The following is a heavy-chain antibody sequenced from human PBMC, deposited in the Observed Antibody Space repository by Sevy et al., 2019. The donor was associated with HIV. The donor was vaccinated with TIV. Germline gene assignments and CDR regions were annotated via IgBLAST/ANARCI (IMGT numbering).Heavy chain of an antibody. D-gene: IGHD3-3*02. J-gene: IGHJ4*02. CDR3: ARGRIFGVVIYYFDY. V-gene: IGHV3-7*01. CDR1: GFTFSSYW. Sequence: GGSLRLSCAASGFTFSSYWMSWVRQAPGKGLEWVANIKQDGSEKYYVDSVKGRVTISRDNAKNSLYLQMNSLRAEDTAVYYCARGRIFGVVIYYFDYWGQGTLVTVSS. CDR2: IKQDGSEK.